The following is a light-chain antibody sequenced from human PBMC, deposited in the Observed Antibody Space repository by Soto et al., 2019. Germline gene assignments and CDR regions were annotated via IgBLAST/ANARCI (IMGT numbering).Light chain of an antibody. V-gene: IGKV3-11*01. J-gene: IGKJ5*01. CDR2: DAS. Sequence: IVLTQSPGTLSLSPRQTDTLSCSASQTVTSSFLASYQQKPGQAPRLLLYDASNRATGIPARFSGSGSGTDFTLTITSLEPEDFAVYYCQQRSNWPPTFGQGTRLEI. CDR1: QTVTSSF. CDR3: QQRSNWPPT.